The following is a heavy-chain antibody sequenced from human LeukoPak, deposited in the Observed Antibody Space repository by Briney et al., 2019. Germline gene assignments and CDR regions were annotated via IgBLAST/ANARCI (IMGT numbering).Heavy chain of an antibody. Sequence: QAGGSLRLSCAASGFTFSSYAMSWVRQAPGKGLEWVSAISGSGGSTYYADSVKGRFTISRDNSKNTLYLQMNSLRAEATAVYYCAKDPQSWQWLVPYFDYWGQGTLVTVSS. J-gene: IGHJ4*02. V-gene: IGHV3-23*01. CDR2: ISGSGGST. D-gene: IGHD6-19*01. CDR3: AKDPQSWQWLVPYFDY. CDR1: GFTFSSYA.